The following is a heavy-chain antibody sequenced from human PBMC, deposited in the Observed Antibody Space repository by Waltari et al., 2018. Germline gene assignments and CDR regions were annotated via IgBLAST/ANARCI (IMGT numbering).Heavy chain of an antibody. Sequence: QVQLQESGPGLVKPLETLSLTCTVSGGSISSYYWSWIRQPPGKGLEWIGYIYYSGSTNYNPSLKSRVTISVDTSKNQFSLKLSSVTAADTAVYYCARGGYCSSTSCYGMDVWGQGTTVTVSS. CDR2: IYYSGST. CDR3: ARGGYCSSTSCYGMDV. J-gene: IGHJ6*02. V-gene: IGHV4-59*01. D-gene: IGHD2-2*01. CDR1: GGSISSYY.